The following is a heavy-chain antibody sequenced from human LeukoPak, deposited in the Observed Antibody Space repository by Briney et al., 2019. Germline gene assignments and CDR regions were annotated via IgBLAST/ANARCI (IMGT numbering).Heavy chain of an antibody. V-gene: IGHV4-34*11. CDR1: GGSFSGYY. Sequence: SETLSLTCAVYGGSFSGYYWSWIRQPPGKGLEWIGYIYYSGSTNYNPSLKSRVTISVDTSKNQFSLKLSSVTAADTAVYYCARDPSLDAFDIWGQGTMVTVSS. J-gene: IGHJ3*02. CDR3: ARDPSLDAFDI. CDR2: IYYSGST.